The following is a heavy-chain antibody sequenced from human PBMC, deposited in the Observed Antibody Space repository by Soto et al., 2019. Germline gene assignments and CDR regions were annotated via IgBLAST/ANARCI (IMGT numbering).Heavy chain of an antibody. CDR2: ITSSSTYT. Sequence: GSLRLSCAASGFTFSSYSMNWVRQAPGKGLEWVSSITSSSTYTYYADSVKGRVTISRDNAKNSLWPQMSSLRGEDTAVYYCAKDQEGVSDYWGQGTLVTVSS. V-gene: IGHV3-21*04. CDR3: AKDQEGVSDY. D-gene: IGHD3-10*01. CDR1: GFTFSSYS. J-gene: IGHJ4*02.